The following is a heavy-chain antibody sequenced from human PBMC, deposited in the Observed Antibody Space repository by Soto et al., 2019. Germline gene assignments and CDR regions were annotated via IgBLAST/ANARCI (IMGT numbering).Heavy chain of an antibody. CDR2: ISYDGSNK. J-gene: IGHJ6*02. D-gene: IGHD5-18*01. CDR3: AKVDTAMVYPTSSYGMDV. CDR1: GFTFSSYG. V-gene: IGHV3-30*18. Sequence: GGSLRLSCVASGFTFSSYGMHWVRQAPGKGLEWVAVISYDGSNKYYADSVKGRFTISRDNSKNTLYLQMNSLRAEDTAVYYCAKVDTAMVYPTSSYGMDVWGQGTTVTVSS.